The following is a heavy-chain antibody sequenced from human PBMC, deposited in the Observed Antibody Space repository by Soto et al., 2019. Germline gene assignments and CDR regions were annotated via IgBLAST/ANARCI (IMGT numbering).Heavy chain of an antibody. CDR2: ISGSSSFM. D-gene: IGHD2-21*02. CDR1: GFSFSSYS. J-gene: IGHJ6*02. V-gene: IGHV3-21*01. CDR3: AGAYFVGDCQYGMAV. Sequence: EVQLVESGGGLVKPGGSLRLSCGASGFSFSSYSMSWVRQAPGKGLEWVSSISGSSSFMKNGDSVKGRFTISRDNAKNPLYLQMNSLGDEDTAVYYCAGAYFVGDCQYGMAVWGQGTTVTLSS.